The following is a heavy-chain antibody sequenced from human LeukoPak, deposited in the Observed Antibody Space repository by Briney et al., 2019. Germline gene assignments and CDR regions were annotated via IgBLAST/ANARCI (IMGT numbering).Heavy chain of an antibody. CDR1: GFTFSSYW. CDR2: IKQDGSEK. J-gene: IGHJ4*02. Sequence: GGSLRLSCAASGFTFSSYWMSWVRQAPGKGLEWVANIKQDGSEKYYVDSVKGRFTISRDNAKNSLYLQMNSLRAEDTAVYYCARDYADYDYVWGSYKSDYWGQGTLVTVSS. D-gene: IGHD3-16*01. CDR3: ARDYADYDYVWGSYKSDY. V-gene: IGHV3-7*01.